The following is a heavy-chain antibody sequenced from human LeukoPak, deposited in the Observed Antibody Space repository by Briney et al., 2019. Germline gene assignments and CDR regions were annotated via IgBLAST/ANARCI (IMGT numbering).Heavy chain of an antibody. CDR1: GFTFSSYA. CDR3: AKVPYSSSWYAPEFDY. V-gene: IGHV3-23*01. CDR2: ISGSGGST. J-gene: IGHJ4*02. D-gene: IGHD6-13*01. Sequence: GGSLRLSSAASGFTFSSYAMSWVHQAPGKGLEWVSAISGSGGSTYYADSVKGRFTISRDNSKNTLYLQMNSLRAEDTAVYYCAKVPYSSSWYAPEFDYWGQGTLVTVSS.